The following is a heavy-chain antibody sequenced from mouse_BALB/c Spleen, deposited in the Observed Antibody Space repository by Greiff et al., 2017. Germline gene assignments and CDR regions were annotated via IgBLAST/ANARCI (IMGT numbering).Heavy chain of an antibody. CDR1: GYTFTSYW. CDR2: IDPSDSYT. CDR3: ARGYYGRGFAY. J-gene: IGHJ3*01. V-gene: IGHV1-69*02. Sequence: QVQLQQPGAELVKPGASVKLSCKASGYTFTSYWMHWVKQRPGQGLEWIGEIDPSDSYTNYNQKFKGKATLTVDKSSSTAYMQLSSLTSEDSAVYYCARGYYGRGFAYWGQGTLVTVSA. D-gene: IGHD1-1*01.